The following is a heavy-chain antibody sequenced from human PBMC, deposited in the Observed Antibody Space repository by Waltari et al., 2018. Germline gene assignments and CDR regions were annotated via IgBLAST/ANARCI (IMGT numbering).Heavy chain of an antibody. J-gene: IGHJ4*02. V-gene: IGHV3-23*01. Sequence: EVQVLESGGGLVRPGGSLRLTCAASGFIFNNYAINWVRQAPGKGLEWVSGINGYGDKTYYADSVKGRFTLSRDNSRNTLSLQMNSLSTEDTAMYYCAKEHDSGWPTLDSWGQGTLVTVHS. CDR1: GFIFNNYA. D-gene: IGHD6-19*01. CDR3: AKEHDSGWPTLDS. CDR2: INGYGDKT.